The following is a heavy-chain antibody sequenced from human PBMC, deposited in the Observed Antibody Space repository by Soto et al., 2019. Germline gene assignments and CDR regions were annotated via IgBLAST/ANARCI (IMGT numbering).Heavy chain of an antibody. CDR3: ARAVGAGNSAFLDF. J-gene: IGHJ1*01. Sequence: QITLKESGPALVRPTQTLTLTCSFSGFSLSSSVVGVGWIRQPPGKALEWLAVIYWDDDNRYSPSLKSRLRITKDTSKNQVVLTMTNLDPADTATYLYARAVGAGNSAFLDFWGQGTLVTVSS. V-gene: IGHV2-5*02. CDR1: GFSLSSSVVG. D-gene: IGHD3-3*01. CDR2: IYWDDDN.